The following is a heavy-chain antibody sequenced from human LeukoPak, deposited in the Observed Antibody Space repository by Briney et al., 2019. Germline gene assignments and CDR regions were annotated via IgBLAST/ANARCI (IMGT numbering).Heavy chain of an antibody. CDR2: ISYGGSNK. V-gene: IGHV3-30*04. J-gene: IGHJ4*02. CDR1: GFTFSNYA. Sequence: GGSLRLSCVASGFTFSNYAMHWVRQAPGKGLEWVAVISYGGSNKYYADSVKGRFTISRDNSKNTLYLQMNSLRAEDTAVYYCARGYGDHLDYWGQGTLVTVSS. CDR3: ARGYGDHLDY. D-gene: IGHD4-17*01.